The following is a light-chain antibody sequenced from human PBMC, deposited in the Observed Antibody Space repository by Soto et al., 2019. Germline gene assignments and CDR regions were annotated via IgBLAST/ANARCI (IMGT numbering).Light chain of an antibody. V-gene: IGLV1-44*01. CDR2: NIN. CDR3: AVWDDSLNGPV. J-gene: IGLJ1*01. CDR1: SSNIGSNT. Sequence: QSVLTHPPSASGTPGQRVTISCPGSSSNIGSNTVSWYQQLPGTAPKLLIYNINQRPSGVPDRFSGSKSGTSASLAISGLQSEDEADHYCAVWDDSLNGPVFGTGTKVTVL.